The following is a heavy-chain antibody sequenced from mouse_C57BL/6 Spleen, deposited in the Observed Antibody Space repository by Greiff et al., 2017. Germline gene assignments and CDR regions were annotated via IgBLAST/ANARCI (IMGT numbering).Heavy chain of an antibody. CDR3: ARRVITTVVATPPYWYFDV. D-gene: IGHD1-1*01. Sequence: VQLQQPGAELVMPGASVKLSCKASGYTFTSYWMHWVKQRPGQGLEWIGEIDPSDSYTNYNQKFKGKSTLTVDKSSSTAYMQLSSLTSEDSAVYYCARRVITTVVATPPYWYFDVWGTGTTVTVSS. V-gene: IGHV1-69*01. CDR2: IDPSDSYT. CDR1: GYTFTSYW. J-gene: IGHJ1*03.